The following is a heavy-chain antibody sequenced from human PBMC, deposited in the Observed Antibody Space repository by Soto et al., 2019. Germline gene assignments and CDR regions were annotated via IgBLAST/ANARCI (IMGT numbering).Heavy chain of an antibody. CDR1: DGSISSGGYY. V-gene: IGHV4-31*03. J-gene: IGHJ5*02. CDR3: ARAKPPGYGIAAAVNWFDP. CDR2: IYYSGST. D-gene: IGHD6-13*01. Sequence: SETLSLTCTVSDGSISSGGYYWSWIRQHPGKGLEWIGYIYYSGSTYYNPSLKSRVTISVDTSKNQFSLKLSSVTAADTAVYYCARAKPPGYGIAAAVNWFDPWGQGTLVTVSS.